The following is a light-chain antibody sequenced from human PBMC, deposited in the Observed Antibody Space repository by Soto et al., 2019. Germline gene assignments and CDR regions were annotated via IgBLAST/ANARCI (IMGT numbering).Light chain of an antibody. CDR3: SSHAGSNNSLYV. V-gene: IGLV2-8*01. CDR1: RSDVGGYNY. J-gene: IGLJ1*01. Sequence: HSALTQPPSASGSPGQSVTISCTGTRSDVGGYNYVSWYQQHPGKAPKLMIYEVSKRPSGVPDRFSGSKSGNTASLTVSGLQAEDEADYYCSSHAGSNNSLYVFGTGTKVTVL. CDR2: EVS.